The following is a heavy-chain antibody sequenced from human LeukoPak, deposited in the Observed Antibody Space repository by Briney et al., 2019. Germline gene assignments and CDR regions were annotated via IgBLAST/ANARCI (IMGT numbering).Heavy chain of an antibody. D-gene: IGHD6-19*01. CDR3: ARDDSSQALDY. CDR1: GGTFSSYA. Sequence: SVKVSCKTSGGTFSSYAISWVRQAPGQGLEWMGGIIPIFGTANYAQKFQGRVTITADKSTSTAYMELSSLRSEDTAVYYCARDDSSQALDYWGQGTLVTVSS. J-gene: IGHJ4*02. V-gene: IGHV1-69*06. CDR2: IIPIFGTA.